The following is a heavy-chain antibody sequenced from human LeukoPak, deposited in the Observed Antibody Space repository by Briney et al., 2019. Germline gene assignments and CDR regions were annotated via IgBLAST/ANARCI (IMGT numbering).Heavy chain of an antibody. CDR2: FDPEDGET. Sequence: GASVKVSCKVSGYTLTELSMHWVRQAPGKGLEWMGGFDPEDGETIYAQKFQGRVTMTTDTSTSTAYMGLRSLRSDDTAVYYCARALARGASDYWGQGTLVTVSS. D-gene: IGHD3-10*01. CDR3: ARALARGASDY. V-gene: IGHV1-24*01. J-gene: IGHJ4*02. CDR1: GYTLTELS.